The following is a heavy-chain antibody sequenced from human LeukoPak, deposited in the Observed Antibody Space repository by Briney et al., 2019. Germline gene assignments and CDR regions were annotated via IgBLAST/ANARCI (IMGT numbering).Heavy chain of an antibody. Sequence: PSETLSLTCTVSGGSISSTSYYWGWLRQPPGKGLECIGSIYYSGRTYYNPSLKSRVTMSVDTSKNQFSLKLNSVTAADTAVYYCARGGTWIHMDYYYYMDVWGKGTTVTISS. D-gene: IGHD5-18*01. CDR3: ARGGTWIHMDYYYYMDV. CDR2: IYYSGRT. J-gene: IGHJ6*03. CDR1: GGSISSTSYY. V-gene: IGHV4-39*07.